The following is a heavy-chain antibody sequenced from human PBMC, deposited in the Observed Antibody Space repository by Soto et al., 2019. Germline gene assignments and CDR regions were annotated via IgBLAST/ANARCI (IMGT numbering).Heavy chain of an antibody. CDR3: AKSRDGYSFYYYYGMDV. Sequence: QVQLVESGGVVQPGRSLRVSCAASGFTFSNYGMHWVRQAPGKGLEWVALILYDGSNEYYADSVKGRFTISRDNPKNTLYLQMNNLRAEDTAVYYCAKSRDGYSFYYYYGMDVWGQGTTVTVSS. CDR2: ILYDGSNE. V-gene: IGHV3-30*18. J-gene: IGHJ6*02. D-gene: IGHD4-4*01. CDR1: GFTFSNYG.